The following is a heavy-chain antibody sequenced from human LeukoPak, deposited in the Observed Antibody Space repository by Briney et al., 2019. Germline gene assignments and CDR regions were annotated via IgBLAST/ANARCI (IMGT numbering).Heavy chain of an antibody. J-gene: IGHJ4*02. D-gene: IGHD3-10*01. Sequence: GGSLRLSCAASGFTFSSYWMSWVRQAPGKGLEWVANIKQDGSEKYYVDSVKGRFTISRDNAKNSLYLQMNSLRAEDTALYYCAKDSSELLWFGELIDYWGQGTLVTVSS. CDR2: IKQDGSEK. CDR1: GFTFSSYW. CDR3: AKDSSELLWFGELIDY. V-gene: IGHV3-7*03.